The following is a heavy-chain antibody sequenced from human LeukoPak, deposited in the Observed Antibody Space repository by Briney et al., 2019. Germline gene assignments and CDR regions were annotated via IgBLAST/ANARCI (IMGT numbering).Heavy chain of an antibody. D-gene: IGHD1-26*01. V-gene: IGHV1-8*03. Sequence: ASVKVSCKASGYSFTNYDINWVRQATGQGLEWMGWMNPNSGITAYAQKFQGRVTITRNTSISTAYMELSSLRSEDTAVYYCARDPAYSGSSEFFDYWGQGTLVTVSS. J-gene: IGHJ4*02. CDR1: GYSFTNYD. CDR2: MNPNSGIT. CDR3: ARDPAYSGSSEFFDY.